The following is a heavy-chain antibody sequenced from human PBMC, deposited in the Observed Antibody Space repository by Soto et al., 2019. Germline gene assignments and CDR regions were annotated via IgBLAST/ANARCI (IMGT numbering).Heavy chain of an antibody. D-gene: IGHD1-1*01. J-gene: IGHJ6*03. CDR1: GYTFTSYD. CDR3: ARSGPGHYYYYMDV. V-gene: IGHV1-8*01. Sequence: ASVKVSCKASGYTFTSYDINWVRQATGQGLEWMGWMNPNSGNTSYAQKFQGRVTMTRNTSISTAYMGLSSLRSEDTAVYYCARSGPGHYYYYMDVWGKGTTVTVSS. CDR2: MNPNSGNT.